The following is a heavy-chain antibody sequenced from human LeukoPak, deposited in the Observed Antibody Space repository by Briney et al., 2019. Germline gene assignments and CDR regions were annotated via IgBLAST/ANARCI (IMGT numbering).Heavy chain of an antibody. V-gene: IGHV1-69*05. CDR3: ARAAAVEMANLYYFDY. D-gene: IGHD5-24*01. Sequence: ASVKVSCKASGGTFSSYAISWVRQAPGQGLERMGGIIPIFGTANYAQKFQGRVTITTDESTSTAYMELSSLRSEDTAVYYCARAAAVEMANLYYFDYWGQGTLVTVSS. CDR1: GGTFSSYA. J-gene: IGHJ4*02. CDR2: IIPIFGTA.